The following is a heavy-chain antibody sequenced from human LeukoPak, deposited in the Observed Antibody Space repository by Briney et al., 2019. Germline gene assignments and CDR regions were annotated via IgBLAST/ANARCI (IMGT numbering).Heavy chain of an antibody. D-gene: IGHD1-26*01. CDR2: INPNSGGT. J-gene: IGHJ6*02. CDR3: AGEGVGATPYYYYGMDV. Sequence: ASVKVSCKASGYTFTGYYMHWVRQAPGQGLEWMGWINPNSGGTNYAQKFQGRVTMTRDTSISTAYMELSRLRSDDTAVYYCAGEGVGATPYYYYGMDVWGQGTTVTVSS. CDR1: GYTFTGYY. V-gene: IGHV1-2*02.